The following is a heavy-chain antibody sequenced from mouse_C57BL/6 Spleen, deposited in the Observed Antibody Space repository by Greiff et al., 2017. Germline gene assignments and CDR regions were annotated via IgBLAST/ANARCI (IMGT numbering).Heavy chain of an antibody. D-gene: IGHD1-1*01. V-gene: IGHV1-59*01. Sequence: QVQLQQSGAELVRPGTSVKLSCKASGYTFTSYWMHWVKQRPGQGLEWIGVIDPSDSYTNYNQKFKGKATLTVDTSSSTAYMQLSSLTSEDSAVYYCAREGITTVVRYFDVWGTGTTVTVSS. CDR3: AREGITTVVRYFDV. J-gene: IGHJ1*03. CDR2: IDPSDSYT. CDR1: GYTFTSYW.